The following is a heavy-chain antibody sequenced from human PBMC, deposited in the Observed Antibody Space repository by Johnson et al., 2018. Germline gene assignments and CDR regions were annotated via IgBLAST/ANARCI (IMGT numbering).Heavy chain of an antibody. D-gene: IGHD6-13*01. J-gene: IGHJ3*02. CDR2: ISWDGGST. Sequence: VQLVQSGGVVVQPGGSLRLSCAASGFTFDDYTMHWVRQAPGKGLEWVSLISWDGGSTYYADSVKGRFTISRDNSKNTLYLQMNSLRAEDTAVYYCAKRHSGSWYWAFAIWGQGTMVTVSS. CDR3: AKRHSGSWYWAFAI. CDR1: GFTFDDYT. V-gene: IGHV3-43*01.